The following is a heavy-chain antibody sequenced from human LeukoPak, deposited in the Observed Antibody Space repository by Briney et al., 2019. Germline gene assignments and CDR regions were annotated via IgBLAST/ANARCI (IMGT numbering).Heavy chain of an antibody. J-gene: IGHJ4*02. CDR2: ITWNGGST. V-gene: IGHV3-20*04. D-gene: IGHD6-6*01. Sequence: GGSLRLSCAASGFTFDDYGMSWVRQAPGKGLEWLSGITWNGGSTGFADSVKGRFTISRDNAKNSLYLQMNGLSAEETALYYCARGGQLVTYFDYWGQGTLVTVSS. CDR1: GFTFDDYG. CDR3: ARGGQLVTYFDY.